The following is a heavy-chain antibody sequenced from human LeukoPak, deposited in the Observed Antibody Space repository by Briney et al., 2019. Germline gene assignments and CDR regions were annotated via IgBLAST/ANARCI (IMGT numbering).Heavy chain of an antibody. D-gene: IGHD5-18*01. V-gene: IGHV3-21*01. CDR1: GFTFSSYS. J-gene: IGHJ4*02. Sequence: GGSLRLSCAASGFTFSSYSMNWVRQAPGKGLEWVSSISSSSSYIYYADSVRGRFTISRDNAKNSLYLQMNSLRAEDTAVYYCARAGIQLPFDYWGQGTLVTVSS. CDR2: ISSSSSYI. CDR3: ARAGIQLPFDY.